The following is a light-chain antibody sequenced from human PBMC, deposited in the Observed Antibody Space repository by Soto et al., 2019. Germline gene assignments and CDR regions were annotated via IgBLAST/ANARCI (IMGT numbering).Light chain of an antibody. CDR3: QQRSSWLWT. CDR2: DAS. CDR1: QFVSSY. V-gene: IGKV3-11*01. Sequence: EIVLTQSPATLSLSPGERVTLSCRASQFVSSYLAWYQQKPGQAPRLLIYDASNRATGIPARFSGSGSGTDFTLTISSLEPEDFAGYYCQQRSSWLWTFGQGTKVEI. J-gene: IGKJ1*01.